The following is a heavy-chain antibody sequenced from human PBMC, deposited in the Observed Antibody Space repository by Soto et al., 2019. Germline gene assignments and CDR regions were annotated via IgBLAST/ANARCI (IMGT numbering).Heavy chain of an antibody. D-gene: IGHD3-22*01. Sequence: SVKVSCKASGGTFSSYAISWVRQAPGQGLEWMGGIIPIFGTANYAQKFQGRVTITADESTSTAYMELSSLRSEDTAVYYCARYSPSGYPPTNWFDPWGQGALVTVSS. CDR1: GGTFSSYA. CDR3: ARYSPSGYPPTNWFDP. CDR2: IIPIFGTA. J-gene: IGHJ5*02. V-gene: IGHV1-69*13.